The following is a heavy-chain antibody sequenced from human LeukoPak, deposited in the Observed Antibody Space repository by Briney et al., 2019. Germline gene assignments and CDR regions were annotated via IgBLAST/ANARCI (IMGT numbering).Heavy chain of an antibody. CDR1: GFTFSSYA. V-gene: IGHV3-23*01. CDR3: ARAPYYYGSGSYHYFDY. Sequence: GGSLRLSCAASGFTFSSYAMSWVRQAPGKGLEWVSAISGSGGSTYYADSVKGRFTISRDNSKNTLYLQMNSLRAEDTAVYYCARAPYYYGSGSYHYFDYWGQGTLVTVSS. CDR2: ISGSGGST. D-gene: IGHD3-10*01. J-gene: IGHJ4*02.